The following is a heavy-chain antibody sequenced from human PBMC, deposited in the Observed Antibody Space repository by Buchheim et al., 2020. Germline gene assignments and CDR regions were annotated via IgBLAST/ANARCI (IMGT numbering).Heavy chain of an antibody. Sequence: QLVESGGGLVQPGGSLRLSCAASGLYFSSHWMHWVRQAPGEGLVWVARISGDGTLTYYADSVKGRFTISRDHAEKALFLQMSSLTVDDTAVYFCADVHVNVWGQGT. D-gene: IGHD6-6*01. CDR2: ISGDGTLT. V-gene: IGHV3-74*01. CDR1: GLYFSSHW. CDR3: ADVHVNV. J-gene: IGHJ4*02.